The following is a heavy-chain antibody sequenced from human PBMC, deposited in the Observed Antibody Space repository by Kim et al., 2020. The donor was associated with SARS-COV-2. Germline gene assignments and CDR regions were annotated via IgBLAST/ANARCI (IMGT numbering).Heavy chain of an antibody. CDR2: IYSGGST. V-gene: IGHV3-53*01. J-gene: IGHJ5*02. CDR1: GFTVSSNY. D-gene: IGHD4-4*01. CDR3: ASIPGPHSNYDT. Sequence: GGSLRLSCAASGFTVSSNYMSWVRQAPGKGLEWVSVIYSGGSTYYADSVKGRFTISRDNSKNTLYLQMNSLRAEDTAVYYCASIPGPHSNYDTWGQGTLVTVSS.